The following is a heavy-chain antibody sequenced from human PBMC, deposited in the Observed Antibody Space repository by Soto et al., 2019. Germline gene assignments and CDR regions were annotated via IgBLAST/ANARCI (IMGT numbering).Heavy chain of an antibody. Sequence: ASVKVSCKASGYTFTSYGISWVRQAPGQGLEWMGWISAYNGNTNYAQKLQGRVTMTTDTSTSTAYMELRSLSFDDTAVYYCVIVVVTAIDYWGQGTLVTVSS. CDR2: ISAYNGNT. CDR3: VIVVVTAIDY. D-gene: IGHD2-21*02. V-gene: IGHV1-18*01. CDR1: GYTFTSYG. J-gene: IGHJ4*02.